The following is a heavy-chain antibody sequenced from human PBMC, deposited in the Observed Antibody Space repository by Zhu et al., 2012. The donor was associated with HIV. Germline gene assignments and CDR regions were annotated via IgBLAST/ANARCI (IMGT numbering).Heavy chain of an antibody. V-gene: IGHV4-59*11. CDR2: VYFSGSI. J-gene: IGHJ5*01. D-gene: IGHD3-9*01. CDR3: ARDRDYDILSGAFDS. CDR1: GGSISSHF. Sequence: QVQLQESGPRLVRPSETLSLTCTVSGGSISSHFWTWIRQPPGKGLEWIGNVYFSGSIKYNPSLESRVTISIDMSKNHFSLELTSVTAADTAVYYCARDRDYDILSGAFDSWGQGTLVTVSS.